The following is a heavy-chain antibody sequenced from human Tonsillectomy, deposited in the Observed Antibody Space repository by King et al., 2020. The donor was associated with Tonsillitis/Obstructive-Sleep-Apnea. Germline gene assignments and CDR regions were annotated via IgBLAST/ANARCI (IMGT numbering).Heavy chain of an antibody. CDR3: ARASGREGYNMGVGAFDI. CDR2: IKPSGGST. CDR1: GYTFSSYY. D-gene: IGHD5-24*01. Sequence: VQLVESGAEVKKPGASVKVSCKASGYTFSSYYIHWVRQAPGQGLEWMGIIKPSGGSTTHAQRFQGRVTMTRDTSTSTLYMELTNLRSEDTALYYCARASGREGYNMGVGAFDIWGQGTMVTVSS. V-gene: IGHV1-46*01. J-gene: IGHJ3*02.